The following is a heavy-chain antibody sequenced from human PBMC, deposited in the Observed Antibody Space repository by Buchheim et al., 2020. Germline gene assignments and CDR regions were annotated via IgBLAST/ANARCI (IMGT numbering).Heavy chain of an antibody. D-gene: IGHD3-3*01. CDR1: GFTFSSYG. Sequence: QVQLVESGGGVVQPGRSLRLSCAASGFTFSSYGMHWVRQAPGKGLEWVAVISYDGSNKYYADSVKGRFTISRDNSKNTLYLQMNSLRAEDTAVYYCAKDRGSNYDFWSGYQAFDYWGQGTL. CDR3: AKDRGSNYDFWSGYQAFDY. CDR2: ISYDGSNK. V-gene: IGHV3-30*18. J-gene: IGHJ4*02.